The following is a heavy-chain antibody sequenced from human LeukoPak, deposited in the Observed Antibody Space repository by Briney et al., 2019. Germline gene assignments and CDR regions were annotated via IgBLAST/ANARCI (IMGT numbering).Heavy chain of an antibody. V-gene: IGHV3-23*01. CDR3: AKDLGSSGWYGNAFDL. J-gene: IGHJ3*01. CDR1: GFTFSSYA. D-gene: IGHD6-19*01. CDR2: ISGSGGST. Sequence: PGGSLRLSCAASGFTFSSYAMSWVRQAPGKGLEWVSAISGSGGSTYYADSVKGRFTISRDNSKNTLYLQMNSLRAEDTAVYYCAKDLGSSGWYGNAFDLWGQGTMVTVSS.